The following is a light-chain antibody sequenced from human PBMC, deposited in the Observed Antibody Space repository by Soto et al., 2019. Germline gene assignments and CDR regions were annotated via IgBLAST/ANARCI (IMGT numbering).Light chain of an antibody. CDR1: TSDFNY. V-gene: IGLV2-18*01. CDR2: AVS. Sequence: LTQPRSVSGSPGQSVTISCTGTTSDFNYVSWYQQPPGTAPKLIIYAVSNRPSGVPDRFSGSKSGNTASLTISGLKAEDEADYYCSLYISRSTSFVFGTGTKVT. CDR3: SLYISRSTSFV. J-gene: IGLJ1*01.